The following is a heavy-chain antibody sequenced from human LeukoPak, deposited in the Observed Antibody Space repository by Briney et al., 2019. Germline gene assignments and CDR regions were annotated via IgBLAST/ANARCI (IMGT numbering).Heavy chain of an antibody. D-gene: IGHD2/OR15-2a*01. CDR2: IYYSGST. Sequence: SKTLSLTCTVSGGSVSSGSYYWSWIRQPPGKGLEWIGYIYYSGSTNYNPSLKSRVTISVDTSKNQFSLKLSSVTAADTAVYYCARDRSFPPYYFDYWGQGTLVTVSS. J-gene: IGHJ4*02. V-gene: IGHV4-61*01. CDR3: ARDRSFPPYYFDY. CDR1: GGSVSSGSYY.